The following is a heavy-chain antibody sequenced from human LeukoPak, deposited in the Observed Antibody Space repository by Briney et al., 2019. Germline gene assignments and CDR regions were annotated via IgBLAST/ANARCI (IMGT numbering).Heavy chain of an antibody. CDR3: ARDTTPYDILTGSLDY. V-gene: IGHV4-39*07. CDR1: GGSISSSSYY. J-gene: IGHJ4*02. CDR2: IYYSGST. Sequence: SETLSLTCTVSGGSISSSSYYWGWIRQPPGKGLEWIGSIYYSGSTYYNPSLKSRVTISVDTSKNQFSLKLSSVTAADTAVYYCARDTTPYDILTGSLDYWGQGTLVTVSS. D-gene: IGHD3-9*01.